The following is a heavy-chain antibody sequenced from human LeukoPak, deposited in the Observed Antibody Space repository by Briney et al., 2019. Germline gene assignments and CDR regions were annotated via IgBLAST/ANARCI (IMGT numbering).Heavy chain of an antibody. CDR2: IKSKTDGGTT. J-gene: IGHJ4*02. D-gene: IGHD6-13*01. V-gene: IGHV3-15*01. CDR1: GFTFSNAW. Sequence: GGSLRLSCAASGFTFSNAWMSWVRQAPGKGLEWVGRIKSKTDGGTTDYAAPVKGRFTISRDNSKNTLYLQMNSLRAEDTAVYYCARETPYSSSWTVFDYWGQGTLVTVSS. CDR3: ARETPYSSSWTVFDY.